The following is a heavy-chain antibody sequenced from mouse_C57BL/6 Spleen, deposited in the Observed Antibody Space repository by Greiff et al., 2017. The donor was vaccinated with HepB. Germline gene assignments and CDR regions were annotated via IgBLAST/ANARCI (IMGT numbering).Heavy chain of an antibody. Sequence: EVKVVESGEGLVKPGGSLKLSCAASGFTFSSYAMSWVRQTPEKRLEWVAYISSGGDYIYYADTVKGRFTISRDNARNTLYLQMSSLKSEDTAMYYCTRDPGDYAMDYWGQGTSVTVSS. J-gene: IGHJ4*01. CDR3: TRDPGDYAMDY. CDR1: GFTFSSYA. V-gene: IGHV5-9-1*02. CDR2: ISSGGDYI.